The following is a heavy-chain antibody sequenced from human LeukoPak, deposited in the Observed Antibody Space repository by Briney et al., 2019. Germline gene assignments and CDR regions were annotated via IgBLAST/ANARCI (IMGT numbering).Heavy chain of an antibody. CDR2: ISYDGSNK. J-gene: IGHJ4*02. CDR3: ARGDSSGWYRIYFDY. V-gene: IGHV3-30*03. Sequence: GGSLRLSCAASGFTFSSYSMNWVRQDPGKGLQWVAVISYDGSNKYYADSVKGRFTISRANSKNTLYLQMNSLRAEDTAVYYCARGDSSGWYRIYFDYWGQGTLVTVSS. CDR1: GFTFSSYS. D-gene: IGHD6-19*01.